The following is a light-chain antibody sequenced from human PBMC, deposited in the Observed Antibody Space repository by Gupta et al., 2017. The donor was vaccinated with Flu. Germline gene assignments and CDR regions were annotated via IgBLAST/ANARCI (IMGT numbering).Light chain of an antibody. J-gene: IGKJ2*01. Sequence: GDRVTITCRASQSINNWLAWYQQEPGKAPKLLIYKASTLEDGVPSRFSGSGSGTEFTLTISSLQPDDFATYYCQQYNSYSEYTFGQGTKLEIK. CDR1: QSINNW. CDR3: QQYNSYSEYT. CDR2: KAS. V-gene: IGKV1-5*03.